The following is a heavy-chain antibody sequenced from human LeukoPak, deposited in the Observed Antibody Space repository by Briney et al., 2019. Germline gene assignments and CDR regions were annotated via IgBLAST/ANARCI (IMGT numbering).Heavy chain of an antibody. Sequence: ASVKVSCKASGDTFTGYYMRWVRQAPGQGVEWMGWITRNSGGTNAAQKYQGRVTMTRDPSISTAYMELTTLRSAATAVYSCARNPGRGVYSGYDTGYWGQGTLVTVSS. J-gene: IGHJ4*02. D-gene: IGHD5-12*01. V-gene: IGHV1-2*02. CDR2: ITRNSGGT. CDR3: ARNPGRGVYSGYDTGY. CDR1: GDTFTGYY.